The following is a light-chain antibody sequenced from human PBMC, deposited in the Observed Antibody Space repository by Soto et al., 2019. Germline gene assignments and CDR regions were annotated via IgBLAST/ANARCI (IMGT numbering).Light chain of an antibody. CDR3: QQSYNAPRT. J-gene: IGKJ1*01. Sequence: IQLTQSPSSLSSSVGDRVTITFLASQGINSYLAWYQQKPGKAPKLLIYAASTLHSGVPLGFSGSGSGTDFTLTINNLQPEDFATYYCQQSYNAPRTFGQGTKVDIK. CDR2: AAS. CDR1: QGINSY. V-gene: IGKV1-39*01.